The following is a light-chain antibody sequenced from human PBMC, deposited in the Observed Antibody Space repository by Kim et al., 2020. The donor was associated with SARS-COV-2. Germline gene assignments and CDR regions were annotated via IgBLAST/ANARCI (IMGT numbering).Light chain of an antibody. Sequence: VALGQTARVTCGGNNFGRKNVHWYQQKPGQAPVLVIFRDNIRPSGIPERFSGSTSGNTATLTISSPQAGDEADYYCQVWDGNTNIFGTGTKVTVL. J-gene: IGLJ1*01. V-gene: IGLV3-9*01. CDR2: RDN. CDR1: NFGRKN. CDR3: QVWDGNTNI.